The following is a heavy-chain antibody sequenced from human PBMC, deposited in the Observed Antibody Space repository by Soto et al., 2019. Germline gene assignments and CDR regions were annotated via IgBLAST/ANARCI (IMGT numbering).Heavy chain of an antibody. V-gene: IGHV4-31*03. D-gene: IGHD2-15*01. CDR2: IYYSGST. J-gene: IGHJ5*02. Sequence: KPSETLSLTCTVSGGSISSGGYYWSWIRQHPGKGLEWIGYIYYSGSTYYNPSLKSRVTISVDTSKNQFSLKLSSVTAADTAVYYCARIVAGPSFWFDPWGQGTLVTVSS. CDR1: GGSISSGGYY. CDR3: ARIVAGPSFWFDP.